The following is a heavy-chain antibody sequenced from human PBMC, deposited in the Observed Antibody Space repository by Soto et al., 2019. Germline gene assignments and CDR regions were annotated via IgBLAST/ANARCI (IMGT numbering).Heavy chain of an antibody. D-gene: IGHD2-2*01. Sequence: ASVKVSCKASGYTFTSYGISWVRQAPGQGLEWMGWISAYNGNTNYAQKLQGRVTMTTDTSTSTAYMELRSLRSDDTAVYYCAFLDSVVVPAALYCFWGQGSLVPVS. CDR2: ISAYNGNT. CDR1: GYTFTSYG. J-gene: IGHJ4*02. CDR3: AFLDSVVVPAALYCF. V-gene: IGHV1-18*01.